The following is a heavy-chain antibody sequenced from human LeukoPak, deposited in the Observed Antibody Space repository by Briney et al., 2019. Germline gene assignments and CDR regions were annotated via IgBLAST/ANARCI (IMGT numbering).Heavy chain of an antibody. CDR2: IKSKTDDGTT. D-gene: IGHD3-22*01. CDR1: GFTFRNAW. Sequence: PGGSLRLSCAASGFTFRNAWMSWVRQAPGMGLEWVGRIKSKTDDGTTDYAAPVKGRFTISRDDSKNTLFLQMNSLKTDDTAVYHCVAGYYYDSSGYYYWSYWGQGTLVTVSS. V-gene: IGHV3-15*01. CDR3: VAGYYYDSSGYYYWSY. J-gene: IGHJ4*02.